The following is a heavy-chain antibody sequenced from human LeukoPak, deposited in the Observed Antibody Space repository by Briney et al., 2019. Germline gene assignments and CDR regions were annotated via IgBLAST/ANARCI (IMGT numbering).Heavy chain of an antibody. V-gene: IGHV4-30-4*08. CDR1: GGSFSGYY. CDR2: IYYSGST. J-gene: IGHJ4*02. CDR3: ARVFDSSGYYYFDY. Sequence: SETLSLTCAVYGGSFSGYYWSWIRQPPGKGLEWIGYIYYSGSTYYNPSLKSRVTISVDTSKNQFSLKLSSVTAADTAVYYCARVFDSSGYYYFDYWGQGTLVTVSS. D-gene: IGHD3-22*01.